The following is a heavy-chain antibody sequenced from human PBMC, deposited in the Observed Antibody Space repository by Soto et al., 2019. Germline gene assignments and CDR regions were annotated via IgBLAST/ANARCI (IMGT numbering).Heavy chain of an antibody. V-gene: IGHV4-61*01. Sequence: PSETLSLTCTVSGGSVSSGSYYWSWIRQPPGKGLEWIGYIYYSGSTNYNPSLKSRVTISVDTSKNQFSLKLSSVTAADTAVYYCARSRWGYYDSSGYYVRWFDPWGQGTLVTVSS. CDR3: ARSRWGYYDSSGYYVRWFDP. CDR2: IYYSGST. J-gene: IGHJ5*02. CDR1: GGSVSSGSYY. D-gene: IGHD3-22*01.